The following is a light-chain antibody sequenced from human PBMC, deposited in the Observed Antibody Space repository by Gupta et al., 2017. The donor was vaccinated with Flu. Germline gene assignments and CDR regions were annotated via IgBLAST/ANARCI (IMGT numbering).Light chain of an antibody. CDR2: EDK. J-gene: IGLJ1*01. CDR3: RSWTTNSDV. CDR1: STIL. V-gene: IGLV2-23*01. Sequence: STILVSWYQHNPGQVPILVIYEDKKRPSGVSYRFSGSKSGNTATLTIAETQAVDEDDYYCRSWTTNSDVFGTGTTVTVL.